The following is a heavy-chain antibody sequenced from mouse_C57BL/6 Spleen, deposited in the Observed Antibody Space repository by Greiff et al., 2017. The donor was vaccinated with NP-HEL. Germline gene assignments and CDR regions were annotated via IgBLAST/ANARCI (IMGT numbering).Heavy chain of an antibody. CDR3: ARPSRRYAMDY. D-gene: IGHD1-1*01. CDR1: GYTFTSYW. J-gene: IGHJ4*01. V-gene: IGHV1-55*01. CDR2: LYPGSGST. Sequence: VQLQQPGAELVKPGASVKMSCKASGYTFTSYWITWVKQRPGQGLEWIGDLYPGSGSTNYNEKFKSKATLTVDTSSSTAYMQLSSLTSEDSAVYYCARPSRRYAMDYWGQGTSVTVSS.